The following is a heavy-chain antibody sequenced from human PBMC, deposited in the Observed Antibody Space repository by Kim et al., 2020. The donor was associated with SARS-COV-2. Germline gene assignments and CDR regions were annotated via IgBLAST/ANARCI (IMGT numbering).Heavy chain of an antibody. CDR3: ARAEFPRNLLYYYDSSGYGY. J-gene: IGHJ4*02. CDR1: GYTFTSYG. Sequence: ASVKVSCKASGYTFTSYGISWVRQAPGQGLEWMGWISAYNGNTNYAQKLQGRVTMTTDTSTSTAYMELRSLRSDDTAVYYCARAEFPRNLLYYYDSSGYGYWGQGTLVTVSS. V-gene: IGHV1-18*01. D-gene: IGHD3-22*01. CDR2: ISAYNGNT.